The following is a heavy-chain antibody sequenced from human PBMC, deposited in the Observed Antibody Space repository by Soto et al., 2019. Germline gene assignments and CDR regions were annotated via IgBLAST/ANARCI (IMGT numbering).Heavy chain of an antibody. V-gene: IGHV3-23*01. CDR2: ISYTGGST. CDR3: AKGGGNGYRYFDY. J-gene: IGHJ4*02. CDR1: GFTFSSYA. D-gene: IGHD5-12*01. Sequence: PGGSLRLSCAASGFTFSSYAMSWVRQAPGKGLEWVSAISYTGGSTYYADSVKGRFTISRGNSKNTLYLQMNSLRAEDTAVYYCAKGGGNGYRYFDYWGQGNLVTVSS.